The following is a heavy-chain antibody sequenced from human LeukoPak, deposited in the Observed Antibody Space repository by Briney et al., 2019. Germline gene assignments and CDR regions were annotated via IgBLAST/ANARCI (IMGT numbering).Heavy chain of an antibody. V-gene: IGHV3-64D*09. Sequence: GGSLRLSCSASGLTFSYYAMHWVRQAPGKGLEYVSAISSNGGSTYYADSVKGRFTISRDNSKNTLYLQMSSLRAEDTAVYYCVKVRSSRLGELSLWYYFDYWGQGTLFTVSS. J-gene: IGHJ4*02. D-gene: IGHD3-16*02. CDR1: GLTFSYYA. CDR3: VKVRSSRLGELSLWYYFDY. CDR2: ISSNGGST.